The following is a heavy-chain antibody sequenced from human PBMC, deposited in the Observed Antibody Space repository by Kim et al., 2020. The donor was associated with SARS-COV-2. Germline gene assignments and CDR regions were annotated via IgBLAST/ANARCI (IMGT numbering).Heavy chain of an antibody. J-gene: IGHJ4*02. CDR3: ARDLGYCSSTSCWGAEVDY. D-gene: IGHD2-2*01. Sequence: GGSLRLSCAASGFTFSSYSMNWVRQAPGKGLEWVSSISSSSSYIYYADSVKGRFTISRDNAKNSLYLQMNSLRAEDTAVYYCARDLGYCSSTSCWGAEVDYWGQGTLVTVSS. CDR1: GFTFSSYS. V-gene: IGHV3-21*01. CDR2: ISSSSSYI.